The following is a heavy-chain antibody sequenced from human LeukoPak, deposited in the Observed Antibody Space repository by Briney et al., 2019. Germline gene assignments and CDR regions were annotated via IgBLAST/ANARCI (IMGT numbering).Heavy chain of an antibody. V-gene: IGHV4-38-2*01. CDR2: IYHSGST. D-gene: IGHD5-18*01. Sequence: PSETLSLTCAVSGYSISRAYYWGWIRHPPGKGLEWIGSIYHSGSTYYNPPLKSRVPISVDTSKNQFSLKLGSVTAADTAMYYCAGNVDTARITFDYWGQGTLVTVSS. CDR3: AGNVDTARITFDY. CDR1: GYSISRAYY. J-gene: IGHJ4*02.